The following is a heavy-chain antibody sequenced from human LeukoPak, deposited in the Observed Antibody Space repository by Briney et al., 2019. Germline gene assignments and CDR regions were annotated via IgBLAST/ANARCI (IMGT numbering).Heavy chain of an antibody. D-gene: IGHD3-22*01. Sequence: GGSLRLSCVASGFTFSSYGMHWVRQAPGKGLEWVAVIWYDGTNKYYADSVKGRFTISRNSPKNTLYLQMNSLRAEDTAVYYCARAAYDNSGYLTLWGQGTLVTVSS. J-gene: IGHJ4*02. CDR2: IWYDGTNK. CDR1: GFTFSSYG. CDR3: ARAAYDNSGYLTL. V-gene: IGHV3-33*01.